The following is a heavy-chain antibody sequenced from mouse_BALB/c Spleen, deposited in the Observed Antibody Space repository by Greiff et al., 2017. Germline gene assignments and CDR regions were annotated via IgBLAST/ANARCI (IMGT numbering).Heavy chain of an antibody. D-gene: IGHD2-4*01. Sequence: EVQLQQSGTVLARPGASVKMSCKASGYTFTSYVMHWVKQKPGQGLEWIGYINPYNDGTKYNEKFKGKATLTSDKSSSTAYMELSSLTSEDSAVYYCATIYYDAPFAYWGQGTLVTVSA. V-gene: IGHV1-14*01. CDR3: ATIYYDAPFAY. CDR1: GYTFTSYV. J-gene: IGHJ3*01. CDR2: INPYNDGT.